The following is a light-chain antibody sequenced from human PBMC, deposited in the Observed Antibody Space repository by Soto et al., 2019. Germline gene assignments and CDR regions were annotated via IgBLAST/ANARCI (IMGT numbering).Light chain of an antibody. V-gene: IGLV2-11*01. CDR1: SSDVGGYNY. CDR2: DVS. J-gene: IGLJ2*01. Sequence: QSALTQPRSVSGSPGQSVTISCTGTSSDVGGYNYVSWYQQHPGKAPKLMIYDVSKRPSGVPDRFSGSKSGNTASLTISGLQAEDEADYYCCSYAGRRGVFGGGTQLTVL. CDR3: CSYAGRRGV.